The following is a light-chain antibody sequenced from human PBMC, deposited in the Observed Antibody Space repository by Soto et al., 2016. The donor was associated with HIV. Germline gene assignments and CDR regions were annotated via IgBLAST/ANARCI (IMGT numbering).Light chain of an antibody. Sequence: DIQMTQSPSSVSASVGDRVSLTCRTSQGISTWLAWYQHKPGKAPNLLIYAASSLENGVPSRFSGSGSGTDFTLTISSLQPEDFATYFCQQANTFPLTFGGGTKVENK. V-gene: IGKV1-12*01. J-gene: IGKJ4*01. CDR1: QGISTW. CDR2: AAS. CDR3: QQANTFPLT.